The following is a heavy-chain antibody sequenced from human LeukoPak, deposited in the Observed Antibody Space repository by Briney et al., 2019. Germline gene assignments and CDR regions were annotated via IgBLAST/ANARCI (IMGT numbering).Heavy chain of an antibody. CDR3: THAVSHAFDI. Sequence: GGSLRLSCAASGFTVSNNYMSWVRQAPGKGLEWVSLIYSGGSTSYADSVKGRFTISRDNSKNTLCLQMNSLRAEDTALYYCTHAVSHAFDIWGQGTMVTVSS. CDR1: GFTVSNNY. D-gene: IGHD2-2*01. J-gene: IGHJ3*02. CDR2: IYSGGST. V-gene: IGHV3-66*01.